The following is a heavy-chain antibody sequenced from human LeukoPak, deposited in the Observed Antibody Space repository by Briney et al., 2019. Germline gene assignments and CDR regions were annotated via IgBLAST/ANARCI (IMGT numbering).Heavy chain of an antibody. D-gene: IGHD6-19*01. CDR2: ISYDGSNK. J-gene: IGHJ6*02. CDR1: GFTFSSYG. V-gene: IGHV3-30*03. Sequence: PGGSLRLSCAASGFTFSSYGMHWVRQAPGKGLEWVAVISYDGSNKYYADSVKGRFTISRDNSKNTLYLQMNSLRAEDTAVYYCARDPLGLVRPLYYYGMDVWGQGTTVTVSS. CDR3: ARDPLGLVRPLYYYGMDV.